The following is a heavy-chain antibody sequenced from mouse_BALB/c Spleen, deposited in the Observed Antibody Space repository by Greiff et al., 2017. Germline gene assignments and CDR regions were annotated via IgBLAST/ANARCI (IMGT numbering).Heavy chain of an antibody. V-gene: IGHV1S81*02. D-gene: IGHD4-1*01. J-gene: IGHJ4*01. CDR2: INPSNGRT. Sequence: VQLQQPGAELVKPGASVKLSCKASGYTFTSYWMHWVKQRPGQGLEWIGEINPSNGRTNYNEKFKSKATLTVDKSSSTAYMQLSSLTSEDSAVYYCARWDGAMDYWGQGTSVTVSS. CDR3: ARWDGAMDY. CDR1: GYTFTSYW.